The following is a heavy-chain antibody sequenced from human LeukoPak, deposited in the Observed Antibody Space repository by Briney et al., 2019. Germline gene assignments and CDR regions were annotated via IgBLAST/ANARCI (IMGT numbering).Heavy chain of an antibody. Sequence: PSETLSLTCSVSGGSITSYYLSWIRQPAGKGLEWIGRIYSGTTTYNPSLKSRVTMSLDTSKNQGSLTLTSVTAADTALYYCARDSGTTGEVKFDPWGQGTLVTVSS. CDR1: GGSITSYY. V-gene: IGHV4-4*07. CDR3: ARDSGTTGEVKFDP. CDR2: IYSGTT. J-gene: IGHJ5*02. D-gene: IGHD3-10*01.